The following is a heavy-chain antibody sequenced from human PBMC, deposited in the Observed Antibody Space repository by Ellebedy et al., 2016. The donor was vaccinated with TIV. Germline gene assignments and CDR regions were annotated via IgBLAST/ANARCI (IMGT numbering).Heavy chain of an antibody. CDR3: ARDCSSTSCPH. J-gene: IGHJ4*02. CDR2: INPSGCST. Sequence: AASVKVSCKASGYTFTNYYMHWVRQAPGQGLEWMGIINPSGCSTSYAQKFRGRVTMTRDTSTSTVYMELSSLRSEDTAVYYCARDCSSTSCPHWGQGTLVTVSS. D-gene: IGHD2-2*01. CDR1: GYTFTNYY. V-gene: IGHV1-46*01.